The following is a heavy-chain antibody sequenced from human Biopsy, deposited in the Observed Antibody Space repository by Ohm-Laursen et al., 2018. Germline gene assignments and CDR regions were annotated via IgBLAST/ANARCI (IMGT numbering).Heavy chain of an antibody. J-gene: IGHJ3*01. CDR2: VHYSGAT. D-gene: IGHD4-17*01. CDR3: ARPLRGGEYEGFDL. Sequence: SQTLSLTWTVSDGSINSNDYYWGWIRQAPGKGLEWLGSVHYSGATYYNPPLTSRATISVVPAKNQFFLKFRSATAADTAVYYCARPLRGGEYEGFDLWGPGTMVSVSP. CDR1: DGSINSNDYY. V-gene: IGHV4-39*01.